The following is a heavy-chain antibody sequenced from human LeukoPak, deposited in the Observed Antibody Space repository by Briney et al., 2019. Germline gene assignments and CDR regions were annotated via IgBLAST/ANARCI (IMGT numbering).Heavy chain of an antibody. CDR2: IYSGGST. CDR1: GFTVSSNY. CDR3: ARGGQQLVHYYYYYGMDV. Sequence: GGSLRLSCAASGFTVSSNYVSWVRQAPGKGLEWVSVIYSGGSTYYADSVKGRFTISRDNSKNTLYLQMNSLRAEDTAVYYCARGGQQLVHYYYYYGMDVWGQGTTVTVSS. V-gene: IGHV3-53*01. D-gene: IGHD6-13*01. J-gene: IGHJ6*02.